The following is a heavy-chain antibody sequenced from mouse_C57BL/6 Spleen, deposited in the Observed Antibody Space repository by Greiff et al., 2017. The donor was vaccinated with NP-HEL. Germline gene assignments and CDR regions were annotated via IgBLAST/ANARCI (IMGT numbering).Heavy chain of an antibody. Sequence: VQLQQSGAELVKPGASVKLSCTASGFTITDYYLHWVQQRTEQGLEWIGRIDPEDGDTKYAPNFQGKATITADTSSNTAYLQLSSLTAEDTAVYYCARGRVKGYWYFDVWGTGTTVTVSS. CDR2: IDPEDGDT. CDR3: ARGRVKGYWYFDV. V-gene: IGHV14-2*01. D-gene: IGHD2-2*01. J-gene: IGHJ1*03. CDR1: GFTITDYY.